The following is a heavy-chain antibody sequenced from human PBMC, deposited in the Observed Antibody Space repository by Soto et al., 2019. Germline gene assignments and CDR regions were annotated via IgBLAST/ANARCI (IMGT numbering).Heavy chain of an antibody. CDR2: VSIGGST. J-gene: IGHJ4*02. CDR1: GFTFSSYA. V-gene: IGHV3-23*01. Sequence: GGSLRLSCAASGFTFSSYAMGWVRQGPGKGLEWVAVVSIGGSTHYADSVRGRFTISRDNSKNTLSLQMNSLTAEDTAVYFCANRRGAGEHFDYWGQGALDTVSS. D-gene: IGHD2-15*01. CDR3: ANRRGAGEHFDY.